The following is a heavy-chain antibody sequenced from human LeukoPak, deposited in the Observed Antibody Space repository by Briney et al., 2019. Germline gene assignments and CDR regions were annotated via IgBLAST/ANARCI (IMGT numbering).Heavy chain of an antibody. CDR1: GFAFSRYG. V-gene: IGHV3-23*01. CDR2: ISGSGGNT. CDR3: AKAQGYLDY. Sequence: GGSLRLSCAASGFAFSRYGIVWVRQAPGRGLEWVSGISGSGGNTYYGDSVKGRFTISRDNSKNTVYLQMNSLRAEDTAVYYCAKAQGYLDYWGQGTLATVSS. J-gene: IGHJ4*02.